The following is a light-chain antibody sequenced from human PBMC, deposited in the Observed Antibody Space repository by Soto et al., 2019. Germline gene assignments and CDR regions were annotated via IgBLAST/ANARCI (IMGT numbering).Light chain of an antibody. V-gene: IGLV1-44*01. CDR3: AAWDGSLNGWV. Sequence: QLVLTQAPSASGTPGQRVTISCSGSSSSIGSNTVSWYQQLPGTAPKLLIYSNDQRPSGVPDRFSGSKSGTSASLAIGGLQSEDEADYYCAAWDGSLNGWVFGGGTKLTVL. CDR1: SSSIGSNT. J-gene: IGLJ3*02. CDR2: SND.